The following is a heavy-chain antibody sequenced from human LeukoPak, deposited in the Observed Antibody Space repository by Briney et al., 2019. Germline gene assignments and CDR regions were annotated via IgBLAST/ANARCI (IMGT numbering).Heavy chain of an antibody. V-gene: IGHV3-20*04. J-gene: IGHJ4*02. CDR1: GFTFSRYS. CDR2: INWNGGST. D-gene: IGHD3-10*02. CDR3: GRGATMWSLDGGGGHLDY. Sequence: PGGSLRLSCAASGFTFSRYSMSWVRQAPGKGLEWVSGINWNGGSTDYADSVKGRFTISRDNAKNSLYLQMNSLRAEDTALYSSGRGATMWSLDGGGGHLDYWGQGALVTVSS.